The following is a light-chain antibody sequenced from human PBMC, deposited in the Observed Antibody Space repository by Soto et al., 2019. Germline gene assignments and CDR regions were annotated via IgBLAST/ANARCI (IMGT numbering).Light chain of an antibody. CDR2: EVS. Sequence: QSALTQPPSASGSPGQSVTISCTGTSSDVGRYNYVSWYQQHPGKAPKLMIYEVSKRPSGVPDRFSGSKSGNTPSLTVSGLQTEDEADYYCSSFAGSKNLVFGGGTQLTVL. CDR3: SSFAGSKNLV. V-gene: IGLV2-8*01. CDR1: SSDVGRYNY. J-gene: IGLJ3*02.